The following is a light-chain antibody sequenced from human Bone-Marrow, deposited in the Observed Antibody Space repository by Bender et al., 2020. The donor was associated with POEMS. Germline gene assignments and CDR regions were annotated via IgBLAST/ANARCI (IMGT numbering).Light chain of an antibody. CDR2: RDN. J-gene: IGLJ3*02. CDR3: AAWEDSLNGWV. CDR1: SSNIGSSY. Sequence: QSVLTQPPSVSGTPGQRVTISCSGSSSNIGSSYVYWYQQLPGTAPKLLIYRDNQRPSGVPDRFSGLKSGTSASLAISGLQSGDEADYYCAAWEDSLNGWVFGGGTKLTVL. V-gene: IGLV1-47*01.